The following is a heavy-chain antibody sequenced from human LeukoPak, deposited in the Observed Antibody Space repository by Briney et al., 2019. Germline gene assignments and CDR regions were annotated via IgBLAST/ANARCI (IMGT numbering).Heavy chain of an antibody. J-gene: IGHJ4*02. CDR1: GFTFSSYG. V-gene: IGHV3-30*02. CDR2: RWYDGSNK. Sequence: GGSLRLSCAASGFTFSSYGMHWVRQAPGKGLEWVAVRWYDGSNKYYADSVNGRFTIFRDNSKNTLYLQMNSLRAEDTAVYSCAKDRAWNYFDYWGQGTLVTVSS. D-gene: IGHD3-3*01. CDR3: AKDRAWNYFDY.